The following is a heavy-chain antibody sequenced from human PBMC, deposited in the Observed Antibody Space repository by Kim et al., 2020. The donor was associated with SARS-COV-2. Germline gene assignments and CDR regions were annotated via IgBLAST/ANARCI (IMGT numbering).Heavy chain of an antibody. J-gene: IGHJ6*02. Sequence: GGSLRLSCAASGFTFDDYAMHWVRQAPGKGLEWVSLISGDGGSTYYADSVKGRFTISRDNSKNSLYLQMNSLRTEDTALYYCAKDIEGCSGGSCYRPQKDVYYYYSMDVWGQGTLVTVSS. CDR1: GFTFDDYA. V-gene: IGHV3-43*02. D-gene: IGHD2-15*01. CDR3: AKDIEGCSGGSCYRPQKDVYYYYSMDV. CDR2: ISGDGGST.